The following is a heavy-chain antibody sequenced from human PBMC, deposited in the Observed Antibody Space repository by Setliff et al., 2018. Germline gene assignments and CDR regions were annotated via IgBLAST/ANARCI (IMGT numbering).Heavy chain of an antibody. D-gene: IGHD3-10*01. CDR3: AKDKDVRVDYFDY. CDR1: GFPFSGSA. CDR2: INVGGTNT. V-gene: IGHV3-23*01. Sequence: GGSLRLSCAASGFPFSGSAMHWVRQAPGKRLEWVSIINVGGTNTYYRDSVKGRFTISRDNSKSTLYLQMNSLRAEDTAIYYCAKDKDVRVDYFDYWGPGTLVTVSS. J-gene: IGHJ4*02.